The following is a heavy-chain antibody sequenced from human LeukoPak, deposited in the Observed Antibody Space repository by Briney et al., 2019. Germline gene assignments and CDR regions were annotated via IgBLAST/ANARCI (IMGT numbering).Heavy chain of an antibody. D-gene: IGHD5-24*01. J-gene: IGHJ4*02. CDR3: VRGTYGYNYGYLDY. Sequence: GGSLRLSCAASGFTFSSYWMHWVRQAPGKGLLWVSRLSPDESTTAYADSVKGRFTISRDNAKNTLYLQMNSLRAEDTAVYYCVRGTYGYNYGYLDYWGQGTLVTVSS. CDR2: LSPDESTT. V-gene: IGHV3-74*01. CDR1: GFTFSSYW.